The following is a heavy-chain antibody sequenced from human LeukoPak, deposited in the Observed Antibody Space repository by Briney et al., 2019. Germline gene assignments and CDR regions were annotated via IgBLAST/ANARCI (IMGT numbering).Heavy chain of an antibody. J-gene: IGHJ3*02. CDR1: GYTFTSYG. CDR3: ARHGTAVVTKPFDI. D-gene: IGHD4-23*01. V-gene: IGHV1-18*01. Sequence: ASVKVSCKASGYTFTSYGFSWVRQAPGQGLEWMGWINSYNGNTHYAQNLQGRVTMTADASTSTAYMELRSLRSDDTAMYYCARHGTAVVTKPFDIWGQGTMVTVSS. CDR2: INSYNGNT.